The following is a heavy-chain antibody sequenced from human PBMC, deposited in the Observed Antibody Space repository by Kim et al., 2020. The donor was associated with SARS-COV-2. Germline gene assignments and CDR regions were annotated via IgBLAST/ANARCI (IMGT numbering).Heavy chain of an antibody. D-gene: IGHD2-2*01. Sequence: GGSLRLSCAASGFTFSSYSMNWVRQAPGKGLEWVSYISSSSSTIYYADSVKGRFTISRDNAKNSLYLQMNSLRDEDTAVYYCARDRDSTRWGYYYYYYGMDVWGQGTTVTVSS. CDR3: ARDRDSTRWGYYYYYYGMDV. CDR1: GFTFSSYS. V-gene: IGHV3-48*02. CDR2: ISSSSSTI. J-gene: IGHJ6*02.